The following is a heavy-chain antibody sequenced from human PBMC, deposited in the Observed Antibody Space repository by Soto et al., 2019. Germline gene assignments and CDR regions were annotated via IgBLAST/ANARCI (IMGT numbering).Heavy chain of an antibody. D-gene: IGHD4-17*01. CDR3: ARGVFYGDYDY. CDR1: GGSISSSSYY. Sequence: SETLSLTCTVSGGSISSSSYYWGWIRQPPGKGLEWIGSIYYSGSTYYNPSLKSRVTISVDTSKNQFSLKLSSVTAADTAVYYCARGVFYGDYDYWGQGTLVTVSS. V-gene: IGHV4-39*01. CDR2: IYYSGST. J-gene: IGHJ4*02.